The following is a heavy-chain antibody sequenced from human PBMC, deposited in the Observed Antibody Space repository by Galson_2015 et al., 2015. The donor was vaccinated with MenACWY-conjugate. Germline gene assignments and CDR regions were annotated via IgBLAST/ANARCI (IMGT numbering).Heavy chain of an antibody. Sequence: SETLSLTCGVLGGSLSGYCWNWIRQAPGKGLEWIGEIRRGGITNYNPSLKGRVTISGDTSTNQISLHLTSVTAADTAVYHCATWRGYIYGFGRDFWGQGTRVTVSS. D-gene: IGHD3-3*01. V-gene: IGHV4-34*01. CDR3: ATWRGYIYGFGRDF. J-gene: IGHJ4*02. CDR1: GGSLSGYC. CDR2: IRRGGIT.